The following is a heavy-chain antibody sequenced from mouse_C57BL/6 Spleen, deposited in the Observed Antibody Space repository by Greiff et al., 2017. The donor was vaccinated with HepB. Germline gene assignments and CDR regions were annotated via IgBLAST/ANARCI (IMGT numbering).Heavy chain of an antibody. D-gene: IGHD2-5*01. CDR3: ARQKSNYDY. V-gene: IGHV5-6*01. Sequence: EVQWVESGGDLVKPGGSLKLSCAASGFTFSSYGMSWVRQTPDKRLEWVATISSGGSYTYYPDSVKGRFTISRDNAKNTLYLQMSSLKSEDTAMYYCARQKSNYDYWGQGTTLTVSS. CDR1: GFTFSSYG. CDR2: ISSGGSYT. J-gene: IGHJ2*01.